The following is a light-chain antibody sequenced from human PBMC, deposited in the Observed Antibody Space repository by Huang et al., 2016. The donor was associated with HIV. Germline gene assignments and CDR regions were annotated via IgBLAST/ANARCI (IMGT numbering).Light chain of an antibody. CDR3: QHYNNWPPFT. CDR1: PSVSTK. J-gene: IGKJ3*01. CDR2: GAS. V-gene: IGKV3-15*01. Sequence: EVVMTQSPATLSVSPGERATLSCRASPSVSTKLAWYQPKPGQAPRLLMYGASTRATGIPASFSGSGSGTKFTLTISSLQSEDFAVYYCQHYNNWPPFTFGPGTKVDIK.